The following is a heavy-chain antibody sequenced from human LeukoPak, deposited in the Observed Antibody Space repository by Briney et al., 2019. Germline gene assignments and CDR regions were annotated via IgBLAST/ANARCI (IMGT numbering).Heavy chain of an antibody. CDR1: GFTFSSYE. Sequence: GGSLRLSCAASGFTFSSYEMNWVRQAPGKGLEWVSYISSSGSTIYYADSVKGRFTISRDNAKNSLYLQMNSLRAEDTALYYCAKDIVATIPGSWFDPWGQGTLVTVSS. J-gene: IGHJ5*02. CDR2: ISSSGSTI. V-gene: IGHV3-48*03. D-gene: IGHD5-12*01. CDR3: AKDIVATIPGSWFDP.